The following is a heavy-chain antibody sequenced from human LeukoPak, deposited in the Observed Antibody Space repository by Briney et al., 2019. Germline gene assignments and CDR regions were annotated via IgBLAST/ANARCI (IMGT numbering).Heavy chain of an antibody. CDR1: GGSISSSSYY. J-gene: IGHJ4*02. CDR3: ARRNFGTGALDY. D-gene: IGHD3/OR15-3a*01. CDR2: IYYSGST. V-gene: IGHV4-39*01. Sequence: SETLSLTCTVSGGSISSSSYYWGWIRQPPGKGLEWIGSIYYSGSTYYSPSLKSRVTISVDTSKNQFSLKLSSVTAADTAVYYCARRNFGTGALDYWGQGTLVTVSS.